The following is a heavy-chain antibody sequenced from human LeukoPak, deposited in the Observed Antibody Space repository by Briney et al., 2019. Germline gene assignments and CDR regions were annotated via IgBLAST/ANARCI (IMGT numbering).Heavy chain of an antibody. CDR2: IYYSGST. D-gene: IGHD4-11*01. CDR1: GGSISSYY. Sequence: SETLSLTCTVSGGSISSYYWSWIRQPPGKGLEWIGYIYYSGSTNYNPSLKSRVTISVDTSKNQFSLKLSSVTAADTAVYYRARVGKLQYYMDVWGKGTTVTVSS. CDR3: ARVGKLQYYMDV. V-gene: IGHV4-59*01. J-gene: IGHJ6*03.